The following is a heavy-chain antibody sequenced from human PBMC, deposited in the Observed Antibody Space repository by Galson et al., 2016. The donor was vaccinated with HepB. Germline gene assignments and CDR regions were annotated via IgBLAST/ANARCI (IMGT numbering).Heavy chain of an antibody. CDR2: IYASGIA. CDR3: AREFTY. V-gene: IGHV4-61*02. Sequence: TLSLTCSFSGGTISSYDLYWSWIRQPAGKGLEWIGRIYASGIAHYNPSLKSRVSMSTDTSKDQFPLKLTSVTAADTAVYYCAREFTYWGQGTPVTVSS. J-gene: IGHJ4*02. CDR1: GGTISSYDLY.